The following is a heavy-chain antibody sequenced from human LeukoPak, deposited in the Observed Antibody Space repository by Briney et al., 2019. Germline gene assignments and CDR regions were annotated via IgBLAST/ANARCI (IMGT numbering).Heavy chain of an antibody. CDR2: IIPILGIA. Sequence: ASVKVSCKASGGTFSSCAISWVRQAPGQGLEWMGRIIPILGIANYAQKFQGRVTITADKSTSTAYMELSSLRSEDTAVYYCACMAVGYCTNGVCSIDYWGQGTLVTVSS. J-gene: IGHJ4*02. V-gene: IGHV1-69*04. CDR3: ACMAVGYCTNGVCSIDY. D-gene: IGHD2-8*01. CDR1: GGTFSSCA.